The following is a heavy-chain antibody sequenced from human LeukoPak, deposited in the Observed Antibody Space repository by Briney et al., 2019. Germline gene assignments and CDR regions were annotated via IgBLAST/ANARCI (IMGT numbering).Heavy chain of an antibody. CDR1: GGSISSYY. D-gene: IGHD1-26*01. CDR2: IYYSGGT. V-gene: IGHV4-59*08. CDR3: ARLGFSNSGSYLAPSDY. Sequence: SETLSLTCTVSGGSISSYYWSWIRQPPGKGLEWIGYIYYSGGTNYNPSLKSRVTISVDPSKNQFSLKLSSVTAADTAVYYCARLGFSNSGSYLAPSDYWGQGTLVTVSS. J-gene: IGHJ4*02.